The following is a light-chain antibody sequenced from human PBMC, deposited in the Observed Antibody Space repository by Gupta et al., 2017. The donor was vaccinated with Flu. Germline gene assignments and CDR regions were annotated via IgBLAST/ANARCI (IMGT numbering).Light chain of an antibody. CDR1: QSLLYINGYNY. CDR2: LAS. Sequence: ETVMTQSPLALSVTPGEAAYISCKSSQSLLYINGYNYLDWYLQKPGQPPQLLIYLASKRASGVPDRFSGSGSGTIFTLKISRVEAEDVGIYYCKQDLQTPLTFGQGTKVEIK. CDR3: KQDLQTPLT. J-gene: IGKJ1*01. V-gene: IGKV2-28*01.